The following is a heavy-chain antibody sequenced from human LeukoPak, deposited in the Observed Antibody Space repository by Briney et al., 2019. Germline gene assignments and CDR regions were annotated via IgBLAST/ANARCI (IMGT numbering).Heavy chain of an antibody. D-gene: IGHD3-3*01. CDR3: ARALWGGYSVPLGY. Sequence: SETLSLTCTVSGGSISSGSYYWSWIRQPAGKGLEWIGRIYTSGSTNYNPSLKSRVTISVDTSKNQFSLKLSSVTAADTAVYYCARALWGGYSVPLGYWGQGTLVTVSS. CDR2: IYTSGST. V-gene: IGHV4-61*02. J-gene: IGHJ4*02. CDR1: GGSISSGSYY.